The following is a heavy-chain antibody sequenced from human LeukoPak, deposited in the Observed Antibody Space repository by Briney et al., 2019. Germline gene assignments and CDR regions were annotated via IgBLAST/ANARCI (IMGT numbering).Heavy chain of an antibody. V-gene: IGHV3-53*01. CDR1: GFTVITND. D-gene: IGHD1-14*01. CDR2: LCDGNT. J-gene: IGHJ4*02. Sequence: GGSLRLSCAASGFTVITNDMTWVRRAPGKGLGWVSVLCDGNTKYADFVQGRFTISRDNSKNTLYLEMNSLSPDDTAVYYCARGVEPLAANTLAYWGQGTLVTVSS. CDR3: ARGVEPLAANTLAY.